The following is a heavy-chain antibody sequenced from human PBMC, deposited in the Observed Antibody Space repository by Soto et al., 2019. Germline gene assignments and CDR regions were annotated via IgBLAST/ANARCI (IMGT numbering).Heavy chain of an antibody. CDR3: ARRGGVGVAGSAAFDM. D-gene: IGHD3-3*01. Sequence: QLHLVQSGAVVKKPGASVTVSCSASGYPVTAYYMHWVRQVPGRGLEWMGGINPATGAAKYTQTFQGRVTMTMDTSTSTVFLELSGLTSEDTAVFYCARRGGVGVAGSAAFDMWGQGTLVTVSS. CDR1: GYPVTAYY. V-gene: IGHV1-2*02. J-gene: IGHJ3*02. CDR2: INPATGAA.